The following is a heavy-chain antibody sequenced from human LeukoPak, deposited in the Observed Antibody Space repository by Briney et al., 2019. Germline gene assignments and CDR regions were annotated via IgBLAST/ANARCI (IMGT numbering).Heavy chain of an antibody. D-gene: IGHD6-13*01. CDR2: IYYSGST. CDR1: GGSISSHY. V-gene: IGHV4-59*08. Sequence: SETLSLTCTVSGGSISSHYWSWIRQPPGKGLEWIGYIYYSGSTNYNPSLKSRVTISVDTSKNQFSLKLSSVTAADTAVYYCARRSPIAAAVDSGAFDIWGQGTLVTVSS. J-gene: IGHJ4*02. CDR3: ARRSPIAAAVDSGAFDI.